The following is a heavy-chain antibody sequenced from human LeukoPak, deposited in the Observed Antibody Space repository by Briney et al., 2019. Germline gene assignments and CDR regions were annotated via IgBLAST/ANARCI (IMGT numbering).Heavy chain of an antibody. Sequence: SETLSLTCAVSGGSISSYYWSWIRQPPGKGLEWIGYIYYSGSTNYNPSLKSRVTISVDTSKNQFSLKLSSVTAADTAVYYCARTTYWYFDLWGRGTLVTVSS. D-gene: IGHD1-1*01. CDR1: GGSISSYY. J-gene: IGHJ2*01. CDR3: ARTTYWYFDL. CDR2: IYYSGST. V-gene: IGHV4-59*08.